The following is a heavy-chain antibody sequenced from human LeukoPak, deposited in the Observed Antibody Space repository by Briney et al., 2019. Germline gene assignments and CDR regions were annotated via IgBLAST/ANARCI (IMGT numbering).Heavy chain of an antibody. V-gene: IGHV3-23*01. CDR1: GFTFSSYA. D-gene: IGHD6-19*01. CDR3: AKDIEEWLVKGGGCFDY. J-gene: IGHJ4*02. Sequence: PGGSLRLSCAASGFTFSSYAMSWVRQAPGKGLEWVSAISGSGGSTYYADFVKGRFTISRDNSKNTLYLQMNSLRAEDTAVYYCAKDIEEWLVKGGGCFDYWGQGTLVTVSS. CDR2: ISGSGGST.